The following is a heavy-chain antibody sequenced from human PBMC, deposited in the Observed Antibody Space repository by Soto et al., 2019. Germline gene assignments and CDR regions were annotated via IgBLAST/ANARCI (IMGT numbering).Heavy chain of an antibody. CDR2: FDPEDGET. J-gene: IGHJ4*02. CDR3: ATAKILRYFDWLPSLDY. V-gene: IGHV1-24*01. Sequence: ASVKVSCKVSGYTLTELSMHWVRQAPGKGLEWMGGFDPEDGETIYAQKFQGRVTMTEDTSTDTAYMELSSLRSEDTAVYYCATAKILRYFDWLPSLDYWGQGTLVTVS. CDR1: GYTLTELS. D-gene: IGHD3-9*01.